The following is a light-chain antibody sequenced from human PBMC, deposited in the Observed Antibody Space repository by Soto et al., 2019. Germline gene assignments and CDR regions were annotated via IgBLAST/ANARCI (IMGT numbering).Light chain of an antibody. CDR2: DVI. CDR1: SSDVGYNF. J-gene: IGLJ2*01. Sequence: QSVLTQPASVSGSPGQSITISCTGISSDVGYNFVSWYQHDPGKAPKLMIYDVINRPSGVSHRFCASKFGNTASLTISGLQDEDEADYYCNSYITTSTLVVFGGGIKLTVL. V-gene: IGLV2-14*03. CDR3: NSYITTSTLVV.